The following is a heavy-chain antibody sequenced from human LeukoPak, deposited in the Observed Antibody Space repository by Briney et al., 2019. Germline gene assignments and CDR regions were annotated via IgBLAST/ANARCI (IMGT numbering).Heavy chain of an antibody. CDR1: GGSFSGYY. J-gene: IGHJ4*02. V-gene: IGHV4-34*01. D-gene: IGHD3-22*01. Sequence: SETLSLTCAVYGGSFSGYYWSWIRRPPGKGLEWIGEINHSGSTNYNPSLKSRVTISVDTSKNQFSLKLSSVTAADTAVYYCARLGESSGYLTAFDYWGQGTLVTVSS. CDR2: INHSGST. CDR3: ARLGESSGYLTAFDY.